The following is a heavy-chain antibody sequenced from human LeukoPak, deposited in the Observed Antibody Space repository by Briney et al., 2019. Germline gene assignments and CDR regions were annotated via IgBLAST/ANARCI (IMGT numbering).Heavy chain of an antibody. CDR2: INPNSGGT. D-gene: IGHD1/OR15-1a*01. V-gene: IGHV1-2*02. Sequence: GASVKVSCKASGYTFTSYGLTWVRQAPGQGLEWMGWINPNSGGTNYAQKFQGRVTMTRDTSISTAYMELSRLRSDDTAVYYCASEDGITGTAAFDYWGQGTLVTVSS. J-gene: IGHJ4*02. CDR3: ASEDGITGTAAFDY. CDR1: GYTFTSYG.